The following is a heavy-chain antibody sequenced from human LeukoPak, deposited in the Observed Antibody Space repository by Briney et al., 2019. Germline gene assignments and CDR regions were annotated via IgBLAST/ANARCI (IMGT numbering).Heavy chain of an antibody. V-gene: IGHV3-7*01. CDR1: GFTLSAFW. J-gene: IGHJ4*02. CDR3: ARLFGGVTTFDY. Sequence: GGSLRLSCAASGFTLSAFWMSGVRQGPGKGLKGVASIKQDGSDSHHVDSVMGRFTISRDNAKNLLYLQMNSLSAEDTAVYYCARLFGGVTTFDYWGQGALVTVSS. CDR2: IKQDGSDS. D-gene: IGHD4-17*01.